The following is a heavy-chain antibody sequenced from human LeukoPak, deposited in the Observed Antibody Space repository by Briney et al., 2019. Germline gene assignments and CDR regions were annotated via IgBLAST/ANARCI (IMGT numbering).Heavy chain of an antibody. D-gene: IGHD3-22*01. CDR1: GGSISSYY. J-gene: IGHJ5*02. V-gene: IGHV4-59*08. Sequence: SETLFLTCTVSGGSISSYYWSWIRQPPGKGLEWIGYIYYSGSTNYNPSLKSRVTIPVDTSNNQFSLKLCSVTAADTAVYYCARHSVDSSGLFNFDPWGQGTLVTVSS. CDR3: ARHSVDSSGLFNFDP. CDR2: IYYSGST.